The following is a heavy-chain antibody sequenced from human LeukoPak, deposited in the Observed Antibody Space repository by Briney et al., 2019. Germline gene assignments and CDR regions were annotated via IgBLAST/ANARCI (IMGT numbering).Heavy chain of an antibody. D-gene: IGHD4-23*01. Sequence: SETLSLTCTVSGGSISSGGYYCSWIRQHPGKGLEWIGYIYYSGSTYYNPSLKSRVTISVDTSKNQFSLTPSSVTAADTAVYYCARHPVVTYVDYWGQGTLVTVSS. J-gene: IGHJ4*02. V-gene: IGHV4-31*03. CDR1: GGSISSGGYY. CDR2: IYYSGST. CDR3: ARHPVVTYVDY.